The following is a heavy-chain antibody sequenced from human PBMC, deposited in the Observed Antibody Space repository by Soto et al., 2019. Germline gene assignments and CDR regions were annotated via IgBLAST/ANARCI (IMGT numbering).Heavy chain of an antibody. CDR3: VKGEYYYDSGAYYPFDY. J-gene: IGHJ4*02. V-gene: IGHV3-64D*08. CDR1: GITFSIYA. Sequence: GGSLRLSCSASGITFSIYAIHWVRQAPGKGLEYVSTISPNGDSTYYADSVKGRFAISRDNSKNTLYLQMSSLRAEDTAVYYCVKGEYYYDSGAYYPFDYWGQGTLVTVSS. CDR2: ISPNGDST. D-gene: IGHD3-22*01.